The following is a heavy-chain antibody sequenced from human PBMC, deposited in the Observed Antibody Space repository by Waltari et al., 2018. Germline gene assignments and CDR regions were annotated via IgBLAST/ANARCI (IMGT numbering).Heavy chain of an antibody. CDR1: GGTFSSYA. CDR3: ARASGAAAANYFDY. V-gene: IGHV1-69*08. Sequence: QVQLVQSGAEVKKPGSSVKVSCKASGGTFSSYAISWVRQAPGQGLEWMGRISPIVGTANYAQKFQGRGTITADKSTSTAYMELSSLRSEDTAVYYCARASGAAAANYFDYWGQGTLVTVSS. J-gene: IGHJ4*02. CDR2: ISPIVGTA. D-gene: IGHD6-13*01.